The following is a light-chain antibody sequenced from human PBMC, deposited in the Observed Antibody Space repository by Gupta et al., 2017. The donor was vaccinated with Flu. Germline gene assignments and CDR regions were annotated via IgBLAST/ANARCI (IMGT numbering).Light chain of an antibody. Sequence: QSALTQPASVSGSPGQSITISCTGTSSDVGGHRFVSWFQQQPGKVPKLFIYEVTNRPSGVSNRFSASKSGNTASLTISGLQAEDEADYYCSSYTSSYEGYVFGTGTKVTVL. CDR1: SSDVGGHRF. CDR3: SSYTSSYEGYV. V-gene: IGLV2-14*01. CDR2: EVT. J-gene: IGLJ1*01.